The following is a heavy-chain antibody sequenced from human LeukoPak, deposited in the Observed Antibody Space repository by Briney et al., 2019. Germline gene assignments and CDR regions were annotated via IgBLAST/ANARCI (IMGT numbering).Heavy chain of an antibody. D-gene: IGHD6-13*01. J-gene: IGHJ6*02. CDR3: ARAGIAAGRHPGLPVTDYYYYYGMDV. Sequence: SETLSLTCTVSGGSISSGRYYWSWIRQPAGKGLEWIGRIFISGSTNYNPSLKSRVTISVDTSKNQFSLKLSSVTAADTAVYYCARAGIAAGRHPGLPVTDYYYYYGMDVWGQGTTVTVSS. CDR1: GGSISSGRYY. V-gene: IGHV4-61*02. CDR2: IFISGST.